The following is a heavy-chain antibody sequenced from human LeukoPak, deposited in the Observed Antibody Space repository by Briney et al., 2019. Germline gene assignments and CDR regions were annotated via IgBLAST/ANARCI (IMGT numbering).Heavy chain of an antibody. V-gene: IGHV3-30*18. Sequence: GGSLRLSCAASGFTFSSYGMHWVRQAPGKGLEWVAVISYDGSNKYYADSVKGRFTISRDNSKNTLYLQMNSLRAEDTAVYYCAKTYTVTTPADYYYYGMDVWGQGTTVTVSS. CDR2: ISYDGSNK. CDR3: AKTYTVTTPADYYYYGMDV. J-gene: IGHJ6*02. CDR1: GFTFSSYG. D-gene: IGHD4-17*01.